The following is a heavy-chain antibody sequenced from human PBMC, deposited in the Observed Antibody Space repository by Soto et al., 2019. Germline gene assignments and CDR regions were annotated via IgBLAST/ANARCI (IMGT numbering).Heavy chain of an antibody. Sequence: GASVKVSCKASGYTFTGYYMHWVRQAPGQGLEWMGWINPNSGGTNYAQKFQGWVTMTRDTSISTAYMELSRLRSDDTAVYYCARGRPIVATILHNYYYGMAVWGQGTTVTVSS. J-gene: IGHJ6*02. CDR3: ARGRPIVATILHNYYYGMAV. CDR2: INPNSGGT. CDR1: GYTFTGYY. V-gene: IGHV1-2*04. D-gene: IGHD5-12*01.